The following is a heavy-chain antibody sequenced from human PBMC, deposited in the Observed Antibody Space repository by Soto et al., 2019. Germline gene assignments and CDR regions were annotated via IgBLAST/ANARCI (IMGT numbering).Heavy chain of an antibody. J-gene: IGHJ4*02. CDR1: GGSISRYY. CDR3: ARVMSGYAYGYYDF. CDR2: IFYDGST. V-gene: IGHV4-59*01. Sequence: SETLSLTCTVSGGSISRYYWTWIRQPPGKGLEWIGYIFYDGSTNYTPSLRSRVSISVDTSKNQFSLELNSVTSADTAVYYCARVMSGYAYGYYDFWGQGALVTVSS. D-gene: IGHD3-16*01.